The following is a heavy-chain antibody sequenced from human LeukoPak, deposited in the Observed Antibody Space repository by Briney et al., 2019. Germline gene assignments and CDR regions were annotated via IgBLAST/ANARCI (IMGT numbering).Heavy chain of an antibody. Sequence: GASVEVSCKASGYTFTSYYMHWVRQAPGQGLEWTGIINPSGGSTSYAQKFQGRVTMTRDMSTSTVYMELSSLRSEDTAVYYCARDLGTPVAFDIWGQGTMVTVSS. J-gene: IGHJ3*02. CDR1: GYTFTSYY. CDR3: ARDLGTPVAFDI. CDR2: INPSGGST. V-gene: IGHV1-46*01. D-gene: IGHD1-26*01.